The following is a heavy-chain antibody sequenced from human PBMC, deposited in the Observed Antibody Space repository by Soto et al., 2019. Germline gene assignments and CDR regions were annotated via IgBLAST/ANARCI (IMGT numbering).Heavy chain of an antibody. CDR3: ARGGTPAGIVLMVYAAGPFDY. D-gene: IGHD2-8*01. Sequence: GASVKVSCKASGYTFTSYYMHWVRQAPGQGREGMGIINPSGGSTSYAQKFQGRVTMTRDTSTSTVYMELSSLRSEDTAVYYCARGGTPAGIVLMVYAAGPFDYWGQGTLVTVSS. CDR2: INPSGGST. CDR1: GYTFTSYY. J-gene: IGHJ4*02. V-gene: IGHV1-46*01.